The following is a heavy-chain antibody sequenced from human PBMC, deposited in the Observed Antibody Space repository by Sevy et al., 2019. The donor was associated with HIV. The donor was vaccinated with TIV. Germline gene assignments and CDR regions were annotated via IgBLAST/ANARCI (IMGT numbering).Heavy chain of an antibody. V-gene: IGHV1-2*02. J-gene: IGHJ5*02. CDR1: EDTFNDYY. Sequence: ASVKVSCKTSEDTFNDYYIHWVRQAPGQGLEWMGWINPNSGGTNYAQKFQGRVTMTRDTSISTAYMELSRLKSDDTAMYYCARGARYSGNWFGPWGQGTLVTVSS. D-gene: IGHD5-12*01. CDR2: INPNSGGT. CDR3: ARGARYSGNWFGP.